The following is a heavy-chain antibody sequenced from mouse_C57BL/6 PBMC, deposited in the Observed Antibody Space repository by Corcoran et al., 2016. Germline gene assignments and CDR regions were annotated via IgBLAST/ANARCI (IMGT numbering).Heavy chain of an antibody. CDR2: INTYSGVP. J-gene: IGHJ4*01. CDR1: GYTFTTYG. CDR3: ARVVYYGSSGDYAMDY. Sequence: QIQLVQSGPELKKPGETVKISCKASGYTFTTYGMSWVKQAPGKGLKWMGWINTYSGVPTYADDFKGRFAFSLETSASTAYLQINNLKNEDTATYFCARVVYYGSSGDYAMDYWGQGTSVTVSS. V-gene: IGHV9-3*01. D-gene: IGHD1-1*01.